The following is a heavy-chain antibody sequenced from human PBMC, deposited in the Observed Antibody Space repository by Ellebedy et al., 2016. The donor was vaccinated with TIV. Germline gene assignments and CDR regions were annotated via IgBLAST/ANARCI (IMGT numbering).Heavy chain of an antibody. CDR3: ARLPPQDYGDYHPFDY. J-gene: IGHJ4*02. CDR1: GFTFSSYG. CDR2: INSDGSST. D-gene: IGHD4-17*01. V-gene: IGHV3-74*01. Sequence: GESLKISXAASGFTFSSYGMHWVRQAPGKGLVWVSRINSDGSSTSYADSVKGRFTISRDNAKNTLYLQMNSLRAEDTAVYYCARLPPQDYGDYHPFDYWGQGTLVTVSS.